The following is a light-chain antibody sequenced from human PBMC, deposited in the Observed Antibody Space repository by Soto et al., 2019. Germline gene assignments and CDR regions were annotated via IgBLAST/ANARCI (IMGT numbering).Light chain of an antibody. CDR3: SSYAGSNNFV. CDR1: SSDVGGYNY. J-gene: IGLJ1*01. Sequence: QSVLTQPPSASGSPGQSVTISCTGTSSDVGGYNYVSWYQQHPGKAPKLMIYEVSERPSGVPDRFSGSKSSNTASLTVSGLQDEDEADYYRSSYAGSNNFVFGTGTKVTV. CDR2: EVS. V-gene: IGLV2-8*01.